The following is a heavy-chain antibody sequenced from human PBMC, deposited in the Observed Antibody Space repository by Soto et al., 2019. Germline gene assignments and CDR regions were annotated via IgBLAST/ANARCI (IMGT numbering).Heavy chain of an antibody. D-gene: IGHD6-6*01. CDR1: SFSLITSRVG. CDR3: PHQLKYTTYYYYYGMDV. V-gene: IGHV2-5*02. CDR2: IYWDDDK. J-gene: IGHJ6*02. Sequence: GPMLVISTHTLPRICTFSSFSLITSRVGVVWISQPPVEALEWLALIYWDDDKRYSPSLKSRLTITKDTYKNQVVLTMTNMDPVDTATYYCPHQLKYTTYYYYYGMDVWGQGTTVTVSS.